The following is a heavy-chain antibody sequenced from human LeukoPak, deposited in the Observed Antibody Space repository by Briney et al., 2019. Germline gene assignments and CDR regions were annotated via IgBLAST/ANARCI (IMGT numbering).Heavy chain of an antibody. CDR3: ARGTGIVATIPNWFDP. CDR2: IYYSGST. Sequence: SETLSLTCAVSGGSISSGGYSWSWIRQPPGKGLEWIGYIYYSGSTYYNPSLKSRVTISVDTSKNQFSLKLSSVTAADTAVYYCARGTGIVATIPNWFDPWGQGTLVTVSS. J-gene: IGHJ5*02. CDR1: GGSISSGGYS. D-gene: IGHD5-12*01. V-gene: IGHV4-30-4*07.